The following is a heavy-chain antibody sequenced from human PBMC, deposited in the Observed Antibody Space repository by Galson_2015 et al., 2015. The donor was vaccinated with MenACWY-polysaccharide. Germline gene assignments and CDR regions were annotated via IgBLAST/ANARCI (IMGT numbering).Heavy chain of an antibody. CDR2: VSASGGST. CDR3: ARRGGSYYDS. Sequence: SLRLSCAASGFTFSSYAMSWVRQAPGKGLEWVSGVSASGGSTVYTDSARGRFTMSRDNSKRSLYLQMNSLRAEDTAVYYCARRGGSYYDSWGQGTLVTVSS. J-gene: IGHJ4*02. D-gene: IGHD3-10*01. CDR1: GFTFSSYA. V-gene: IGHV3-23*01.